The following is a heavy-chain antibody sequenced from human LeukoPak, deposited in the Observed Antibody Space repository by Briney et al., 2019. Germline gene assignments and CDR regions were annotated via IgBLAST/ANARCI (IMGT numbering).Heavy chain of an antibody. D-gene: IGHD3-10*01. CDR2: IYTSGST. V-gene: IGHV4-4*07. CDR3: ARDSGAGYYGSGSYYKYWFDP. Sequence: ASETLSLTCTVSGGSISSYYWSWIRQPAGKGLEWIGRIYTSGSTNYNPSLKSRVTISVDTSKNQFSLKLSSVTAADTAVYYCARDSGAGYYGSGSYYKYWFDPWGQGTLVTVSS. J-gene: IGHJ5*02. CDR1: GGSISSYY.